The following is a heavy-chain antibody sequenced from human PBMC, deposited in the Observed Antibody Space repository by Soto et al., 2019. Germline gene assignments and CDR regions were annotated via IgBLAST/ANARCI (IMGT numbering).Heavy chain of an antibody. J-gene: IGHJ4*02. CDR3: ARGPRDTNFWSGYSDY. Sequence: QVQLVESGGGVAQPGRSLRLSCEASGFTFSRHAMHWVRQATGKGLEWVGAITYVGSNAYYANSVKGRFTISRDNSNNTLFLQMNSLRSEDTAVYYCARGPRDTNFWSGYSDYWGQGTLVTVSS. V-gene: IGHV3-30-3*01. CDR2: ITYVGSNA. D-gene: IGHD3-3*01. CDR1: GFTFSRHA.